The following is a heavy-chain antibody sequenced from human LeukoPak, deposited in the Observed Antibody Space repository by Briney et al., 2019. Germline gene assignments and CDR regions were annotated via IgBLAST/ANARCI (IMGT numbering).Heavy chain of an antibody. V-gene: IGHV3-30*03. Sequence: GGSLRLSCAASGFTFSSYGMHWVRQAPGKGLEWVAVISYDGSNKYYADSVKGRFNISRDNSKNTRYLQMNSLRAEDTAVYYCARPSRIGYSNGLVLQHWGQGTLVTVSS. J-gene: IGHJ1*01. CDR3: ARPSRIGYSNGLVLQH. CDR2: ISYDGSNK. D-gene: IGHD4-11*01. CDR1: GFTFSSYG.